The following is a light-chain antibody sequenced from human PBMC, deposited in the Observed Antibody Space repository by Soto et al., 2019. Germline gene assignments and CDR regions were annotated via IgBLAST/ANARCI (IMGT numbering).Light chain of an antibody. CDR1: SSNIGNNY. J-gene: IGLJ3*02. Sequence: QSVLTQPPSVSAAPGQTFTISCSGSSSNIGNNYIYWYQQLPGTAPKLLIYDNNKRPSGIPDRFSGSKSGTSATLGITGLQTGDEADYYCGTWDSSLSAWVFGGGTKLTVL. CDR3: GTWDSSLSAWV. V-gene: IGLV1-51*01. CDR2: DNN.